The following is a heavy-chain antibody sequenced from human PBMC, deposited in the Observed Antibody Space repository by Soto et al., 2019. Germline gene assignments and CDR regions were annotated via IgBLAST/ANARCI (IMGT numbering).Heavy chain of an antibody. CDR3: ARKEVGPWFHFDL. D-gene: IGHD1-26*01. Sequence: QVHLVQSGAEVEKPGASVKVSCKASGFTLTRYALHWVRQAPGQRLEYMGWINAGNGDTGHPQKFQGRVTMTRDIPVSTVYMELNSLTSEDTAVYCCARKEVGPWFHFDLWGQGTVVVVSS. V-gene: IGHV1-3*01. CDR2: INAGNGDT. J-gene: IGHJ3*01. CDR1: GFTLTRYA.